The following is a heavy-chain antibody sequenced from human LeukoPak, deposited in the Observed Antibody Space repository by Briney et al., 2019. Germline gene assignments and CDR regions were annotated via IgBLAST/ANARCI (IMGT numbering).Heavy chain of an antibody. CDR2: INHSGYT. Sequence: SETLSLTCAVSGVSFNDYYWSWVRQTPGQGLEWIGEINHSGYTNVSPSLKSRVTLSIYTSRKQFSLNLRSVTVADTGIYYCTRMTTGHDYWGQGTLVTVSS. CDR1: GVSFNDYY. D-gene: IGHD4-17*01. V-gene: IGHV4-34*01. CDR3: TRMTTGHDY. J-gene: IGHJ4*02.